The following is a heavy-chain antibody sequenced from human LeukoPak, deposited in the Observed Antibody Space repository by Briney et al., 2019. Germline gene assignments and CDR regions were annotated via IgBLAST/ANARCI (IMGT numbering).Heavy chain of an antibody. D-gene: IGHD2-21*02. J-gene: IGHJ4*02. Sequence: ASVKVSCKASGYTFTGYYMHWVRQAPGQGLEWVGWINPDSGGTNYAQKFQGRVTMTRDTSISTAYMELSRLRSDDTAVYYCARGTAYCGGDCYSVFDYWGQGTLVTVSS. CDR3: ARGTAYCGGDCYSVFDY. V-gene: IGHV1-2*02. CDR1: GYTFTGYY. CDR2: INPDSGGT.